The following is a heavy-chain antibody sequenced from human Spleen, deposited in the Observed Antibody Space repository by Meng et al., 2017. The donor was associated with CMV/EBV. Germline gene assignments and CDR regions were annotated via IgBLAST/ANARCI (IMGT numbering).Heavy chain of an antibody. D-gene: IGHD3-3*01. J-gene: IGHJ6*02. CDR1: GFAFSSYE. CDR3: AKEGRPDYDFWSAYGMDV. V-gene: IGHV3-33*06. CDR2: IWYDGSNK. Sequence: GESLKISCAASGFAFSSYEMNWVRQAPGKGLEWVAVIWYDGSNKYYANSVKGRFTISRDNSKNTLYLQMNSLRAEDTAVYYCAKEGRPDYDFWSAYGMDVWGQGTTVTVSS.